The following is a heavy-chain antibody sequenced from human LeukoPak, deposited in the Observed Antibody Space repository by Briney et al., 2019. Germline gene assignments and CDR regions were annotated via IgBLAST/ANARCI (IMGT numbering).Heavy chain of an antibody. Sequence: GGSLRLSCAVSGFSFDDYVMHWVRQAPGKGLVWVSRINSDGSSTSYADSVKGRFTISRDNAKNTLYLQMNSLRAEDTAVYYCASYGSGSYYRGSNYFDYWGQGTLVTVSS. CDR1: GFSFDDYV. CDR3: ASYGSGSYYRGSNYFDY. CDR2: INSDGSST. V-gene: IGHV3-74*01. D-gene: IGHD3-10*01. J-gene: IGHJ4*02.